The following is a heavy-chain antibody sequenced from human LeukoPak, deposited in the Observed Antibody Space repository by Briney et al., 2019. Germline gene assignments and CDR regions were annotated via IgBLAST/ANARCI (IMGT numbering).Heavy chain of an antibody. Sequence: AGGSLRLSCAVSGFRVSDYYMSWVRQAPGKGLEWVGLIRDSGEAFYADFVRGRFAISRDESENTLYLRMNSRRVEDTAVYFCARDRAALQDWVEFDPWGQGTPVIVSS. CDR1: GFRVSDYY. J-gene: IGHJ5*02. D-gene: IGHD3/OR15-3a*01. CDR2: IRDSGEA. V-gene: IGHV3-66*03. CDR3: ARDRAALQDWVEFDP.